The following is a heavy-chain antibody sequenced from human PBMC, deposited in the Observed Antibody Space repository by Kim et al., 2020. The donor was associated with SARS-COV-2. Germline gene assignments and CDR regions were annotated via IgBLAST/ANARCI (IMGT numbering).Heavy chain of an antibody. CDR2: IYYSGST. J-gene: IGHJ4*02. CDR1: GGSISSSSYY. CDR3: ARQAAMITFGGVIVSFFDY. V-gene: IGHV4-39*01. D-gene: IGHD3-16*02. Sequence: SETLSLTCTVSGGSISSSSYYWGWIRQPPGKGLEWIGSIYYSGSTYYNPSLKSRVIISVDTSKNQFSLKLSSVTAADTAVYYCARQAAMITFGGVIVSFFDYWGQGTLVTVSS.